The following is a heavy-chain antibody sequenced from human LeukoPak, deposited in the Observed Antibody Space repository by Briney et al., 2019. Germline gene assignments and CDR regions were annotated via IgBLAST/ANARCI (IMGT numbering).Heavy chain of an antibody. CDR2: IYYSGST. J-gene: IGHJ4*02. D-gene: IGHD5-24*01. CDR3: ARLIDRRDGYNYVDY. CDR1: GGXISSYY. V-gene: IGHV4-59*08. Sequence: SETLSLTCTVSGGXISSYYWSWIRQPPGKGLEWIGYIYYSGSTNYNPSLKSRVTISVDTSKNQFSLKLSSVTAADTAVYYCARLIDRRDGYNYVDYWGQGTLVTVSS.